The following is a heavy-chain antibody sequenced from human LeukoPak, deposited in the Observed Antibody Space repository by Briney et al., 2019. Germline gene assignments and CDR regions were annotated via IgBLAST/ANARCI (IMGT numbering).Heavy chain of an antibody. CDR1: GFTFDDYA. Sequence: GGSLRLSCAASGFTFDDYAMHWVRQAPGKGLEWVSGISWNSGNIGYADSVKGRFTISRDNAKNSLYLQMNSLRAEDTALYYCAKATLRYFDPPDYWGQGTLVTVSS. V-gene: IGHV3-9*01. J-gene: IGHJ4*02. CDR2: ISWNSGNI. D-gene: IGHD3-9*01. CDR3: AKATLRYFDPPDY.